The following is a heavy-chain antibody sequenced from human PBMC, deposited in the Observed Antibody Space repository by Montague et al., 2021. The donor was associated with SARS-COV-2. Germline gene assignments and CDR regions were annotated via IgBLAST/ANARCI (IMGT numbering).Heavy chain of an antibody. CDR1: GGSIRSGSYY. CDR2: IYSSGST. Sequence: TLSLTCTVSGGSIRSGSYYWSWIRQPAGKGLEWIGRIYSSGSTNYNPSLKSRVTVSVDTSKHQFSLKVSSVTAADTAAYYCARGYGDYSYYYGLDVWGQGTTVTVSS. D-gene: IGHD4-17*01. V-gene: IGHV4-61*02. CDR3: ARGYGDYSYYYGLDV. J-gene: IGHJ6*02.